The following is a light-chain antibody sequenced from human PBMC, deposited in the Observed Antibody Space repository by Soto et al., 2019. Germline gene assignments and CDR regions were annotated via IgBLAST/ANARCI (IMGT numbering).Light chain of an antibody. CDR3: QQYGSSPPST. Sequence: EIVLTQSPGTLSLSPGERATLSCRASHSVSSSYLAWYHQKPGQAPRLLIYGAYSRATGIPDRYSGSESGTDFTLTISRLEPEDFAVYYLQQYGSSPPSTFGQGTRLEIK. V-gene: IGKV3-20*01. CDR2: GAY. J-gene: IGKJ5*01. CDR1: HSVSSSY.